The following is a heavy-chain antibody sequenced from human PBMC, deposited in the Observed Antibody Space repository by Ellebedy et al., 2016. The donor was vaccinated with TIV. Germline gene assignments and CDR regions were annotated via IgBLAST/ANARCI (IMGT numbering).Heavy chain of an antibody. Sequence: PGGSLRLSCAVSGLSVSSNYIRWVRQAPGKGLEWVSVIYSGGNVYYADSVKGRFTNSRDNSKNTLYLQMNSLRAEDTAVYYCASGAALKYLAYWGQGTLVTVSS. D-gene: IGHD2/OR15-2a*01. CDR3: ASGAALKYLAY. J-gene: IGHJ4*02. CDR2: IYSGGNV. V-gene: IGHV3-53*01. CDR1: GLSVSSNY.